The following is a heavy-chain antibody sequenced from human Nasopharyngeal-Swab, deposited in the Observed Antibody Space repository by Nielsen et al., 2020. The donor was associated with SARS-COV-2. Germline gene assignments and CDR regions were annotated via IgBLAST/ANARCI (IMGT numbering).Heavy chain of an antibody. J-gene: IGHJ6*03. D-gene: IGHD3-3*01. Sequence: WIRQPPGRGLEWIGYIYYSGSTNYNPSRKSRVTISVDTSKNQFSLKLSSVTAADTAVYYCARQIYDFWSGYGLVYYYYMDVWGKGTTVTVSS. CDR2: IYYSGST. CDR3: ARQIYDFWSGYGLVYYYYMDV. V-gene: IGHV4-59*08.